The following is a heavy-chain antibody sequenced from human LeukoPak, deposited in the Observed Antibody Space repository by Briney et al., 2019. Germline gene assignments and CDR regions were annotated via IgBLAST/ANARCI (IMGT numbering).Heavy chain of an antibody. D-gene: IGHD1-26*01. CDR1: GFTVSSNY. CDR3: ARANSATIPGADP. V-gene: IGHV3-53*01. Sequence: GGSLRLSCAASGFTVSSNYMSWVRQAPGKGLEWVSIIYSGGRTYYADSVKGRFTISRDNSKNTVYLQMNSLRAEDTAVYYCARANSATIPGADPWGQATLVAVSS. J-gene: IGHJ5*02. CDR2: IYSGGRT.